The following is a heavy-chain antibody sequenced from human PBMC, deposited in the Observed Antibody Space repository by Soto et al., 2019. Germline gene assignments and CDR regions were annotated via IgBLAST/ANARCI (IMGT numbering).Heavy chain of an antibody. V-gene: IGHV3-23*01. J-gene: IGHJ6*03. CDR3: GRAPYHYYMAV. CDR1: ELKIISHS. CDR2: ISGSGATT. Sequence: HPCTASELKIISHSMSCISQEPGKGLEWVSTISGSGATTYYAASVKGRFTISRDNFKNTLYVQMNSLRAEDTAIYYCGRAPYHYYMAVWGMGTTVTVSS. D-gene: IGHD3-16*01.